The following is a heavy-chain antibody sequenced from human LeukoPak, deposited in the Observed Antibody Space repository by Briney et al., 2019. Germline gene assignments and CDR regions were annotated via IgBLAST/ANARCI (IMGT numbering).Heavy chain of an antibody. CDR1: GYTFTSYY. J-gene: IGHJ4*02. CDR2: INPSGGST. Sequence: GASVKVSCKASGYTFTSYYMHWVRRAPGQGLEWMGIINPSGGSTSYAQKFQGRVTMTRDTSTSTVYMELSSLRSEDTAVYYCAREGLVGASSIWGQGTLVTVSS. V-gene: IGHV1-46*01. D-gene: IGHD1-26*01. CDR3: AREGLVGASSI.